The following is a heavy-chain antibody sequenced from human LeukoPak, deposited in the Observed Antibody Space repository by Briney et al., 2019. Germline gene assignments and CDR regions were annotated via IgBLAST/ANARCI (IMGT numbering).Heavy chain of an antibody. CDR2: IRFDVTNT. V-gene: IGHV3-30*02. Sequence: PGGSLRLSCVASGFTFRNYDMSWVRQAPGKGLEWVAFIRFDVTNTDYPDSVKGQFTISRDNAKNSLYLQMNSLRAEDTAVYYCARGPFEYSSSSGPFDYWGQGTLVTVSS. CDR3: ARGPFEYSSSSGPFDY. CDR1: GFTFRNYD. D-gene: IGHD6-6*01. J-gene: IGHJ4*02.